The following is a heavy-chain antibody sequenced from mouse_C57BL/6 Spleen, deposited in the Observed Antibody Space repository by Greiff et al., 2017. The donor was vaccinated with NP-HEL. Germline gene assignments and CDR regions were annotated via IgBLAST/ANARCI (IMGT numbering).Heavy chain of an antibody. V-gene: IGHV1-15*01. CDR2: IDPETGGT. D-gene: IGHD1-1*01. Sequence: QVQLQQSGAELVRPGASVTLSCKASGYTFTDYEMHWVKQTPVHGLEWIGAIDPETGGTAYNQKFKGKAILTADKSSSTAYMELRSLTSEDSAVYYCTRSGTTVVPYYFDYWGQGTTLTVSS. CDR1: GYTFTDYE. J-gene: IGHJ2*01. CDR3: TRSGTTVVPYYFDY.